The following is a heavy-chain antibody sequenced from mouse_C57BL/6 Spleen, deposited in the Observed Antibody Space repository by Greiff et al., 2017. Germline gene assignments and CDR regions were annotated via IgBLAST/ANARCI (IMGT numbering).Heavy chain of an antibody. J-gene: IGHJ1*03. CDR3: ARALDYYGSSSWYFDV. Sequence: EVQLQQSGPELVKPGASVKIPCKASGYTFTDYNMDWVKQSHGKSLEWIGDINPNNGGTIYNQKFKGKATLTVDKSSSTAYMELRSLTSEDTAVYYCARALDYYGSSSWYFDVWGTGTTVTVSS. CDR1: GYTFTDYN. CDR2: INPNNGGT. D-gene: IGHD1-1*01. V-gene: IGHV1-18*01.